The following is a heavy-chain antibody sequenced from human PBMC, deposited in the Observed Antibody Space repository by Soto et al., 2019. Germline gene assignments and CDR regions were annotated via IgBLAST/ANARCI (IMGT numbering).Heavy chain of an antibody. Sequence: PGGSLRLSCAASGFTFSSYAMSWVRQAPGKGLEWVSAISGSGGSTYYADSVKGRLTISRDNSKNTLYLQMNSLRAEDTAVYYCAKRRFIAEEFDPWGQGTLVTVSS. CDR1: GFTFSSYA. D-gene: IGHD6-13*01. CDR3: AKRRFIAEEFDP. CDR2: ISGSGGST. V-gene: IGHV3-23*01. J-gene: IGHJ5*02.